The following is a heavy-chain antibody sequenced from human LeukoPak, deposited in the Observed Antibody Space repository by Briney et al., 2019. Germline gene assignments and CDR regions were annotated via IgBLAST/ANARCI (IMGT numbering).Heavy chain of an antibody. CDR1: GFTVSSNY. V-gene: IGHV3-23*01. D-gene: IGHD3-22*01. J-gene: IGHJ4*02. Sequence: PGGSLRLSCAASGFTVSSNYMSWVRQAPGKGLEWVSAISGSGGSTYYADSVKGRFTISRDNSKNTLYLQMNSLRAEDTAVYYCAKGGSYYYDSSGYYFSLFYFDYWGQGTLVTVSS. CDR3: AKGGSYYYDSSGYYFSLFYFDY. CDR2: ISGSGGST.